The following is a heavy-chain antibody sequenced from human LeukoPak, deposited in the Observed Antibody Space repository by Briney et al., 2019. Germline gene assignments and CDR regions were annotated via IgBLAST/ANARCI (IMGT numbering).Heavy chain of an antibody. CDR1: GFTFSSYA. V-gene: IGHV3-23*01. D-gene: IGHD6-19*01. Sequence: GGSPRLSCAASGFTFSSYAMSWVRQAPGKGLEWVSAISGSGGSTYYADSVKGRFTISRDNSKNTLYLQMNSLRVEDTVVYYCAKEEYSSVRGAFDIWGQGTMVTVSS. CDR3: AKEEYSSVRGAFDI. J-gene: IGHJ3*02. CDR2: ISGSGGST.